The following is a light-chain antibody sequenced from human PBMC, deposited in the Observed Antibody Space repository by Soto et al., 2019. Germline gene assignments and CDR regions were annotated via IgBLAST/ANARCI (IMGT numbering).Light chain of an antibody. CDR1: QSVNSSY. J-gene: IGKJ4*01. V-gene: IGKV3-20*01. Sequence: EIVLTQSPGTLSLSPGQRATLSSRASQSVNSSYLTWYQQKPGQAPRLLIYGTSSRATGIPDRFSGSGSGTDFTLTISRLEPEDFAVYYCQQYSSFLLTFGGGTKVEIK. CDR2: GTS. CDR3: QQYSSFLLT.